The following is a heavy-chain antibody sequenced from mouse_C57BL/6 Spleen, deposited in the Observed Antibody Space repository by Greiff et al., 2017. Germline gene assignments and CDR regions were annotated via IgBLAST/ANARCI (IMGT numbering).Heavy chain of an antibody. D-gene: IGHD1-1*01. J-gene: IGHJ2*01. Sequence: QVQLQQPGAELVRPGTSVKLSCKASGYTFTSYWMHWVKQRPGQGLEWIGVIDPSDSYTNYNQKFKGKATLTVDTSSSTAYMQLSSLTSENSAVYYGAREGYGSSYGDWGQGTTLTVSS. CDR1: GYTFTSYW. V-gene: IGHV1-59*01. CDR2: IDPSDSYT. CDR3: AREGYGSSYGD.